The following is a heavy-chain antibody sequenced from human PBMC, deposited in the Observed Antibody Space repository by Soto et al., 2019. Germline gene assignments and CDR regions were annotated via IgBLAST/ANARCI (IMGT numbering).Heavy chain of an antibody. J-gene: IGHJ6*02. CDR2: VSVSGNA. CDR1: GDSIGTGAFY. V-gene: IGHV4-31*03. D-gene: IGHD2-15*01. CDR3: ARALGGVSSSGMDV. Sequence: QLQESGPRLVAPSQTLSLRCSVSGDSIGTGAFYWSWVRQVPGKGLEWIGFVSVSGNASYSPSLKSRVAISIETSENQLSLRLHSVTAADAAVYFCARALGGVSSSGMDVWGQGTTVTVSS.